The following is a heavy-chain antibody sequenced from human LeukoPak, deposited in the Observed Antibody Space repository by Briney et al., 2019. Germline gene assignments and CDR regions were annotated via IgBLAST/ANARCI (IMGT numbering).Heavy chain of an antibody. Sequence: GGSLRLSCAASGFTFSSYAMSWVRQAPGKGLEWVLAISGSGGSTYYADSVKGRFTISRDNSKNTLYLQMNSLRAEDTAVYYCAKAPGYSYGPIYYFDCWGQGTLVTVSS. CDR2: ISGSGGST. D-gene: IGHD5-18*01. J-gene: IGHJ4*02. CDR1: GFTFSSYA. V-gene: IGHV3-23*01. CDR3: AKAPGYSYGPIYYFDC.